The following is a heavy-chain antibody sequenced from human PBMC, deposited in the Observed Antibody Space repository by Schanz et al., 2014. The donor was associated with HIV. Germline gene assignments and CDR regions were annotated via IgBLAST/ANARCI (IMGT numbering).Heavy chain of an antibody. CDR1: GFTFSTYV. CDR2: IWFDGSNK. J-gene: IGHJ4*02. CDR3: VRGLLFQGFFDS. V-gene: IGHV3-33*01. Sequence: QVQLVESGGGVVQPGRSLRLSCAASGFTFSTYVMHWVRQDPGKGLEWGEIIWFDGSNKYYADSVRGRFTISRDNSKNTLYLQMNSLRAEDTAVYYCVRGLLFQGFFDSWGQGALVTVSS. D-gene: IGHD3-10*01.